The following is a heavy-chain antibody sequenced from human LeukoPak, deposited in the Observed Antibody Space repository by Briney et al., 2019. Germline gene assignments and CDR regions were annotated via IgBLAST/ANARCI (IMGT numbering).Heavy chain of an antibody. Sequence: GGSLRLSCAASGFTVGSNYMNWVRQAPGKGLEWVSVVYSGGSTYYADSVKGRFTISRDNSKNTLYLQMNSLRAEDTAVYYCARDIGGIFDSWGQGTLVTVSS. CDR2: VYSGGST. CDR3: ARDIGGIFDS. J-gene: IGHJ4*02. CDR1: GFTVGSNY. D-gene: IGHD1-26*01. V-gene: IGHV3-53*01.